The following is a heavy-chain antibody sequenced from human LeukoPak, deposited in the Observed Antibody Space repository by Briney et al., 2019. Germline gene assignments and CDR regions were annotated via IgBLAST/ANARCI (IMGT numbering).Heavy chain of an antibody. V-gene: IGHV4-30-4*01. Sequence: SETLSLTCTVSGGSISSDDYYWSWIRQPPGKGLERIGYVFYSGSTYYNPSLKSRVTISVDRSKNQFSLNLRSVTAADAAVYYCARVTKPLVVVTAWGQGTLVTVSS. J-gene: IGHJ5*02. D-gene: IGHD2-21*02. CDR3: ARVTKPLVVVTA. CDR1: GGSISSDDYY. CDR2: VFYSGST.